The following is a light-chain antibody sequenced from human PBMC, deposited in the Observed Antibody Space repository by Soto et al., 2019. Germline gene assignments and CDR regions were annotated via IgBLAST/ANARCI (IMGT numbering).Light chain of an antibody. J-gene: IGLJ2*01. CDR3: CSSAGSLV. CDR2: EGS. Sequence: QSALTQPASVSGSPGQSITISCTGTSSDVGSYNLVSWYQQHPGKAPKLMIYEGSKRPSGVSNRFSGSKSGNTASLTISGLQAEDEADYYCCSSAGSLVFGGGTKLTVL. V-gene: IGLV2-23*01. CDR1: SSDVGSYNL.